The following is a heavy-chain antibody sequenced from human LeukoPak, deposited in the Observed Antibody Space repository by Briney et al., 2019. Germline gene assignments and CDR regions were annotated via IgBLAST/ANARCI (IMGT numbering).Heavy chain of an antibody. Sequence: GGSLRLSCAASGFTFSSYAMTWVRQAPGKGLEWVSVISGSGGNTYYADPVKGRFSISRDNSKDTLYLQMNSLRAEDTAVYYCAKDQGLWSFHYWGQGTLVTVSS. CDR1: GFTFSSYA. CDR3: AKDQGLWSFHY. D-gene: IGHD5-18*01. CDR2: ISGSGGNT. J-gene: IGHJ4*02. V-gene: IGHV3-23*01.